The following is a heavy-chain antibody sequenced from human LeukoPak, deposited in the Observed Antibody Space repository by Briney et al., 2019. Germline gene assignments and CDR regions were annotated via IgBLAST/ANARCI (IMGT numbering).Heavy chain of an antibody. Sequence: GGSLRLSCAASGFTFSNAWMSWVRQAPGKGLEWVGRIKSKTDGGTTDYAAPVKGRFTISRDKSKNTLYLQMNSLRAEDTAVYYCARGYRDRYGDYFDYWGQGTLVTVSS. J-gene: IGHJ4*02. D-gene: IGHD4-17*01. CDR1: GFTFSNAW. CDR3: ARGYRDRYGDYFDY. V-gene: IGHV3-15*01. CDR2: IKSKTDGGTT.